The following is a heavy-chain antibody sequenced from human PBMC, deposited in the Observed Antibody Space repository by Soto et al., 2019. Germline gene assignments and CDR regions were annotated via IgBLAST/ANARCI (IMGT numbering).Heavy chain of an antibody. J-gene: IGHJ3*02. CDR1: GFTFSTYS. V-gene: IGHV3-48*01. CDR3: AKDRDSSGWYRFHFDAFDI. D-gene: IGHD6-19*01. CDR2: ISSSSSTI. Sequence: GVLRLSCAASGFTFSTYSMNWVRQAPGKGLEWVSYISSSSSTIYYADSVKGRFTISRDNSKNTLYLQMNSLRAEDTAVYYCAKDRDSSGWYRFHFDAFDIWGQGTMVTVPS.